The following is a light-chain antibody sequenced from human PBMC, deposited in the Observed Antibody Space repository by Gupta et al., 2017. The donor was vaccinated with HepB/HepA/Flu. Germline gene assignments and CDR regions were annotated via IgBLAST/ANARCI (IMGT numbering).Light chain of an antibody. V-gene: IGLV2-11*01. CDR3: SSFAGGYSLLV. CDR2: DVN. J-gene: IGLJ1*01. Sequence: QSALTQPRPVSGSPGPSVTIPCTGTSSDVGRYNFVSWYQQHPGEAPKLMIYDVNKRPSGVPDRFSGAKSGNTASLTISGLQADDEADYYCSSFAGGYSLLVFGSGTEVTVL. CDR1: SSDVGRYNF.